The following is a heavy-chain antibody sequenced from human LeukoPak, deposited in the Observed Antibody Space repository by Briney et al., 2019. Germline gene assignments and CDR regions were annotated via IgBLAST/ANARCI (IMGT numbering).Heavy chain of an antibody. Sequence: GASVKVSCKASGYTFTGYYMHWVRQAPGQGLEWMGGIIPIFGTANYAQKFQGRVTITADESTSTAYMELSSLRSEDTAVYYCARATMAFSNLYYMDVWGKGTTVTISS. CDR3: ARATMAFSNLYYMDV. CDR2: IIPIFGTA. CDR1: GYTFTGYY. V-gene: IGHV1-69*13. J-gene: IGHJ6*03. D-gene: IGHD5-12*01.